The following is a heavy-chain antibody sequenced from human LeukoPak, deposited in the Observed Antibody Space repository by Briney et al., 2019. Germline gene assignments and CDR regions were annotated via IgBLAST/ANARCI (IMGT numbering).Heavy chain of an antibody. D-gene: IGHD5-12*01. CDR2: IYYSGST. J-gene: IGHJ4*02. CDR3: ARHGLQRRRWLQRGEIGLPFDY. CDR1: GGSISSGGYY. V-gene: IGHV4-31*03. Sequence: PSQTLSLTCTVSGGSISSGGYYWSWIRQHPGKGLEWIGYIYYSGSTNYNPSLKSRVTISVDTSKNQFSLKLSSVTAADTAVYYCARHGLQRRRWLQRGEIGLPFDYWGQGTLVTVSS.